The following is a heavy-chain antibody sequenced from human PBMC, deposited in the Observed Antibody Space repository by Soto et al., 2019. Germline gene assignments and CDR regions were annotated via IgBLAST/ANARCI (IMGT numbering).Heavy chain of an antibody. V-gene: IGHV3-53*01. CDR3: ARVTTFYDILTSSYALNYFDY. CDR1: GFSVTSNY. D-gene: IGHD3-9*01. J-gene: IGHJ4*02. Sequence: GGSLRLSCTASGFSVTSNYLTWVRPAQGERLECVSVIYAGGNTYYADSVKGRFTISSDKSKNTLYLQMNNLRAEDTAVYYCARVTTFYDILTSSYALNYFDYWGQGTRVTVSS. CDR2: IYAGGNT.